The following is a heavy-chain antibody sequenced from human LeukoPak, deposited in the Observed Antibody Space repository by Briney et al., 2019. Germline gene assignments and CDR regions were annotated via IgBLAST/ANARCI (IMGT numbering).Heavy chain of an antibody. CDR1: GYTFTAYY. CDR2: INPNSGCT. CDR3: ASDCAGDCYSPITD. D-gene: IGHD2-21*02. J-gene: IGHJ1*01. V-gene: IGHV1-2*02. Sequence: GSVKVSCAASGYTFTAYYMHWVRQAPGQGLEWMGCINPNSGCTNYAHKLQGRVTITRDTSISTPYLELNRLRADDAAVYYCASDCAGDCYSPITDWGEGTPVAVSS.